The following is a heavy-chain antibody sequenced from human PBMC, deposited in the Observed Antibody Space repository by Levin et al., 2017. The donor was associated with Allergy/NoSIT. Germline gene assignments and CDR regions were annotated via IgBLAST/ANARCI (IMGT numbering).Heavy chain of an antibody. Sequence: PGKALEWLALIYWDDDKRYSPSLKSRLSITKDTSKNQVVLTMTNMDPVDTATYYCAQRFGGSYFDFWGQGTLVTVSS. V-gene: IGHV2-5*02. CDR2: IYWDDDK. D-gene: IGHD1-26*01. CDR3: AQRFGGSYFDF. J-gene: IGHJ4*02.